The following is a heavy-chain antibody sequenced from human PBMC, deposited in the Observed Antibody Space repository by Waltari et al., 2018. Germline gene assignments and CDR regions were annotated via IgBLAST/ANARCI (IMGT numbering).Heavy chain of an antibody. J-gene: IGHJ6*02. CDR2: IIPFLGIA. V-gene: IGHV1-69*02. CDR1: GGTFSSYT. CDR3: AGSYYDFWSGYYVMDV. Sequence: QVQLVQSGAEVKKPGSSVKVSCKASGGTFSSYTISWVRQAPGQGLEWMGRIIPFLGIANYAQKFQGRVTITADKSTSTAYMELSSLRSEDTAVYYCAGSYYDFWSGYYVMDVWGQGTTVTVSS. D-gene: IGHD3-3*01.